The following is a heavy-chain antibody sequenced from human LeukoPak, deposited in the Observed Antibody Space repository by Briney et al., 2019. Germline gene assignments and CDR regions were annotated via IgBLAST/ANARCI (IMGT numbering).Heavy chain of an antibody. V-gene: IGHV4-31*03. Sequence: PSDTLSLTCTVSVGSISRGGYYWSWIRQHPGEGLEWIEYIYYSGSTYYNPSLKSRVTISVDTSKNQFSLKLSSVTAADTAVYYCARDGRGVVVPGAFYYYYGMDVWGQGTTVTVSS. D-gene: IGHD2-15*01. CDR1: VGSISRGGYY. CDR3: ARDGRGVVVPGAFYYYYGMDV. J-gene: IGHJ6*02. CDR2: IYYSGST.